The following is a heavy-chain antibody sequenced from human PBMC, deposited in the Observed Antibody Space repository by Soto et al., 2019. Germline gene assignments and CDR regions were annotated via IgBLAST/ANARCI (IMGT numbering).Heavy chain of an antibody. CDR1: GFTVSTKY. Sequence: EVQLVESGGGLVQPGGSLRLSCPASGFTVSTKYRSWVRQAPGKGLEWVSVIYSGGSTFYADSVRGRFTISRDNSKNTLLLLMNSLRAEDTAVYYCARDPWAADYWGQGTLVTVSS. CDR3: ARDPWAADY. CDR2: IYSGGST. D-gene: IGHD3-16*01. J-gene: IGHJ4*02. V-gene: IGHV3-66*01.